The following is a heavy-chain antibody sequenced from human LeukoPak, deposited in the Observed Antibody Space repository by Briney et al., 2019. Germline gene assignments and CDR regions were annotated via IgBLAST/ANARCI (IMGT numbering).Heavy chain of an antibody. D-gene: IGHD6-6*01. Sequence: GGSLTLSCAASGFSVSSNCMGWVRQAPGKGLEWVSVMYSGGNTYYADSVKGRFTISRDNSKNTLDLQMNSLRAEDTAVYYCARLYSSSSYAEYFLHWGQGTLATVSS. CDR2: MYSGGNT. J-gene: IGHJ1*01. CDR3: ARLYSSSSYAEYFLH. CDR1: GFSVSSNC. V-gene: IGHV3-66*04.